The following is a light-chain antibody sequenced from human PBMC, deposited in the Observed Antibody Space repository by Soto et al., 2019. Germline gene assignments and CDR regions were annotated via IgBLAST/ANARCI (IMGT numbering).Light chain of an antibody. CDR3: QVWDSSTAEAV. Sequence: SYELTQPLSVSVALGQTARIICGGNNIGSKNVHWYQQNPGQAPVLVIYRDSNRPSGIPERFSGSNSGNTATLTISRAQAGDEADYYCQVWDSSTAEAVFGGGTKVTVL. CDR2: RDS. V-gene: IGLV3-9*01. J-gene: IGLJ2*01. CDR1: NIGSKN.